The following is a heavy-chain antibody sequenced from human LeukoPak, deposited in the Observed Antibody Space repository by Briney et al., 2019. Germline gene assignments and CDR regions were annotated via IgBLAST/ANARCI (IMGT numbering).Heavy chain of an antibody. V-gene: IGHV3-43*02. CDR1: GINFNTYA. CDR2: ISGEGDRT. D-gene: IGHD5-12*01. J-gene: IGHJ5*02. CDR3: AKDRGYEVVFDP. Sequence: GGSLRLSCAASGINFNTYAMHWVRQAPGKGLEWVSLISGEGDRTSYADSVKGRFTISRDNDKNSLYLQMNSLRIEDTALYYCAKDRGYEVVFDPWGQGTLVAVSS.